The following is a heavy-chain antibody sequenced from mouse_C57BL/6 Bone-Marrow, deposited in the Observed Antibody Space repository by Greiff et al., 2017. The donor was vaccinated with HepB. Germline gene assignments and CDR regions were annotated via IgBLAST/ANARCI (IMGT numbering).Heavy chain of an antibody. Sequence: EVKLVESGPGLVKPSQSLSLTCSVTGYSITSGYYWNWIRQFPGNKLEWMGYISYDGRNNYNPYLKNRISITLDTSKNQFFLKLNSVTTEDTATYACSREDTTGYFDVWGTGTTVTVSS. CDR3: SREDTTGYFDV. CDR1: GYSITSGYY. CDR2: ISYDGRN. J-gene: IGHJ1*03. V-gene: IGHV3-6*01. D-gene: IGHD1-1*01.